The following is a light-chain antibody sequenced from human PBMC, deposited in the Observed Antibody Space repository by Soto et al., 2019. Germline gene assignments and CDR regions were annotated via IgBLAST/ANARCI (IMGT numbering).Light chain of an antibody. CDR2: GAS. V-gene: IGKV1-5*01. J-gene: IGKJ2*01. CDR3: QRYDGY. Sequence: DTQMTQCPSTLSASVGDTVTITCRARQNINNWLAWYQQKPEKVPKLLIYGASTLEDGVPSRFSGSRSGTEFTLTINSLQPDDFATYYCQRYDGYFGQGTKLEIK. CDR1: QNINNW.